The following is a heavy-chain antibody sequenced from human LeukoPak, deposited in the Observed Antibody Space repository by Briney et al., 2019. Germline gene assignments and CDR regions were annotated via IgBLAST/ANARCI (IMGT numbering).Heavy chain of an antibody. J-gene: IGHJ4*02. CDR2: IGPASNDI. Sequence: PGGSLRLSCAASGFTFSSYSMNWVRQAPGKGLEWVSYIGPASNDISHAGSVKGRFTISRDNAKNSVYLQMNSLRDEDTAIYYCARDWSWSFDYWGQGILVTVSS. D-gene: IGHD2-15*01. V-gene: IGHV3-48*02. CDR1: GFTFSSYS. CDR3: ARDWSWSFDY.